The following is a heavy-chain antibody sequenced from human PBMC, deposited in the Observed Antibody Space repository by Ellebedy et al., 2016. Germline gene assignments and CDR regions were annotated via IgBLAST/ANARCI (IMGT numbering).Heavy chain of an antibody. D-gene: IGHD3-10*01. V-gene: IGHV4-34*01. J-gene: IGHJ5*02. CDR2: INHSGST. Sequence: SETLSLXXAVYGGSFSGYYWSWIRQPPGKGLEWIGEINHSGSTNYNPSLKSRVTISVDTSKNQFSLKLSSVTAADTAVYYCARGRRAGSGSYPYNWFNPWGQGTLVTVSS. CDR1: GGSFSGYY. CDR3: ARGRRAGSGSYPYNWFNP.